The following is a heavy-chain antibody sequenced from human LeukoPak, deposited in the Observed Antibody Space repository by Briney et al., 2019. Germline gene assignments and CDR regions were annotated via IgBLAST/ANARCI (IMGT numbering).Heavy chain of an antibody. CDR3: ARDGYYDSSGYSCFDY. J-gene: IGHJ4*02. Sequence: ASVKVSCKASGYTFTGYYIHWVRQAPGQRLEWMGWINAGNGNTEYSQKFQGRVTVTRDTSASTAYMELSSLRSEDTAVYYCARDGYYDSSGYSCFDYWGQGTLVTVSS. D-gene: IGHD3-22*01. V-gene: IGHV1-3*01. CDR1: GYTFTGYY. CDR2: INAGNGNT.